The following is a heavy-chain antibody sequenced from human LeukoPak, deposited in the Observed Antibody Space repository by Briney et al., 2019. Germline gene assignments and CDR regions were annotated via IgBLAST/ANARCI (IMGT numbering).Heavy chain of an antibody. V-gene: IGHV4-34*01. J-gene: IGHJ3*02. Sequence: SETLSLTCAVYGGSFSGYYWSRIRQPPGKGLEWIGEINHSGSTNYNPSLKSRVTISVDTSKNQFSLKLSSVTAADTAVYYCARPNGGYSYGFAFDIWGQGTMVTVSS. CDR3: ARPNGGYSYGFAFDI. CDR1: GGSFSGYY. CDR2: INHSGST. D-gene: IGHD5-18*01.